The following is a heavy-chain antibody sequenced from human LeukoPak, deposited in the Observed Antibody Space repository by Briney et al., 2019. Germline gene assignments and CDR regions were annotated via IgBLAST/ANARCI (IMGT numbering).Heavy chain of an antibody. J-gene: IGHJ4*02. V-gene: IGHV1-69*04. Sequence: SVKVSCKASGGTFSSYAISWVRQAPGQGLEWMGRIIPILGIANYAQKFQGRVTITADKSTSTAYMELSSLRSEDTAVYYCASYQEYYYDSSGQTEQKYYLDYWGQGTLVTVSS. CDR3: ASYQEYYYDSSGQTEQKYYLDY. CDR2: IIPILGIA. CDR1: GGTFSSYA. D-gene: IGHD3-22*01.